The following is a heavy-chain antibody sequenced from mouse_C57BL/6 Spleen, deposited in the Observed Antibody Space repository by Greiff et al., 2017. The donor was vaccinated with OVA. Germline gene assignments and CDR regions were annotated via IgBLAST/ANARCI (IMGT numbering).Heavy chain of an antibody. CDR2: ISSGGSYT. D-gene: IGHD2-3*01. V-gene: IGHV5-6*01. CDR1: GFTFSSYG. CDR3: ARHDDGYLYAMDY. J-gene: IGHJ4*01. Sequence: EVKLQESGGDLVKPGGSLKLSCAASGFTFSSYGMSWVRQTPDKRLEWVATISSGGSYTYYPDSVKGRFTISRDNAKNTLYLQMSSLKSEDTAMYYCARHDDGYLYAMDYWGQGTSVTVSS.